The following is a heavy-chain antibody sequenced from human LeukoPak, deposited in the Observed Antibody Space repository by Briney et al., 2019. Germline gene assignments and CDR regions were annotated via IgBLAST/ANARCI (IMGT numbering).Heavy chain of an antibody. Sequence: PGRSLRLSCAASGFTFSSCGMHWVRQAPGKGLEWVALISSVGNYKYYTDYVKGRFTISRDNSKNTLYLQMNSLRAEDTAVYYCAKGGGIEMATMDYWGQGTLVTVSS. CDR3: AKGGGIEMATMDY. D-gene: IGHD5-24*01. CDR2: ISSVGNYK. CDR1: GFTFSSCG. V-gene: IGHV3-30*18. J-gene: IGHJ4*02.